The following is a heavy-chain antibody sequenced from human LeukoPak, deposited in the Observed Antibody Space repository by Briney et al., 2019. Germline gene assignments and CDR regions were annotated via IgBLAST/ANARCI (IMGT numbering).Heavy chain of an antibody. J-gene: IGHJ6*03. CDR3: ARGFSSTSGITYYYYYYYMDV. CDR2: IYYSGST. CDR1: GGSISSSSYY. V-gene: IGHV4-39*07. Sequence: SETLSLTCTVSGGSISSSSYYWGWIRQPPGKGLEWIGSIYYSGSTYYNPSLKSRVTISVDTSKNQFSLKLSSVTAADTAVYYCARGFSSTSGITYYYYYYYMDVWGKGTTVTISS. D-gene: IGHD3-10*01.